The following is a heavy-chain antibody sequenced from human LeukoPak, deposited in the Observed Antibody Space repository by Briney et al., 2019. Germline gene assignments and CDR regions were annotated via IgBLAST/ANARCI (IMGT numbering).Heavy chain of an antibody. J-gene: IGHJ4*02. V-gene: IGHV3-66*01. CDR1: GFTVSSNY. CDR3: ARVLSDCSGGSCNQIRDY. Sequence: PGGSLRLSCAASGFTVSSNYMSWVRQAPGKGLEWVSVIYSGGSTYYADSVKGRFTISRDNSKNTLYLQMNSLRAEDTAVYYYARVLSDCSGGSCNQIRDYWGQGTLVTVSS. D-gene: IGHD2-15*01. CDR2: IYSGGST.